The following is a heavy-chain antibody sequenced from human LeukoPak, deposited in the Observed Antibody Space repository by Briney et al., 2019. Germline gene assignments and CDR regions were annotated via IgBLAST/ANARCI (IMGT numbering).Heavy chain of an antibody. CDR2: FSSSSSYT. V-gene: IGHV3-11*06. J-gene: IGHJ6*04. D-gene: IGHD2-2*01. CDR3: ARDSGVPASMRYYYGMDV. Sequence: GGSLRLSCAASGFTFGDYYMSWIRQAPGKGLEWVSYFSSSSSYTNYADSVKGRFTIYRDNAKNSLYLQMNSLRAEDTAVYYCARDSGVPASMRYYYGMDVWGKGTMVTVSS. CDR1: GFTFGDYY.